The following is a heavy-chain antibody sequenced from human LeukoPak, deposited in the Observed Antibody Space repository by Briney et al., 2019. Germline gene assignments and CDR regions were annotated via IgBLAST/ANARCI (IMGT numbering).Heavy chain of an antibody. D-gene: IGHD5-18*01. CDR1: GFTFADYA. CDR3: AKDMGRYSYGYDY. V-gene: IGHV3-9*01. CDR2: ISWNSDSI. Sequence: GRSLRLFCAPSGFTFADYAMHWGRQAPGKGLEWVSGISWNSDSIDYADSVKGRFTISRDNAKNSLYLQMSRLRAEDTPLYYCAKDMGRYSYGYDYWGQGTLVTVSS. J-gene: IGHJ4*02.